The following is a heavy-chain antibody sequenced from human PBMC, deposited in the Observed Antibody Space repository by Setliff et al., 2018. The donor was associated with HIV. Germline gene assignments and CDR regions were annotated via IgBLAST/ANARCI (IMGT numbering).Heavy chain of an antibody. J-gene: IGHJ6*02. V-gene: IGHV3-48*01. D-gene: IGHD6-6*01. CDR1: GGTFSLYA. Sequence: GASVKVSCKASGGTFSLYAINWVRQAPGKGLEWVSYISSSSSTIYYADSVKGRFTISRENAKNSLYLQMNNVRAGDTAVYYCTRELNGHTSSHYYFGLDVWGQGTTVTVSS. CDR2: ISSSSSTI. CDR3: TRELNGHTSSHYYFGLDV.